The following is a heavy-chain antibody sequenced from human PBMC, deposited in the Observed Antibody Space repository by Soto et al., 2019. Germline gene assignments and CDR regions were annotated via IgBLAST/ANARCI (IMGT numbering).Heavy chain of an antibody. V-gene: IGHV1-18*04. CDR2: IGVYNGNT. J-gene: IGHJ6*02. CDR3: ARVGYCSSTSCYTGFYHYYGMDV. Sequence: QVQLVQSGAEVKKPGASVKVSCKASGYTFTNYGISWVRQAPGQGLEWMGWIGVYNGNTNYAQKFQGRVTMTTDTVTITAYMELRSLGSDDTAVFYCARVGYCSSTSCYTGFYHYYGMDVWGQGTTVTVA. D-gene: IGHD2-2*02. CDR1: GYTFTNYG.